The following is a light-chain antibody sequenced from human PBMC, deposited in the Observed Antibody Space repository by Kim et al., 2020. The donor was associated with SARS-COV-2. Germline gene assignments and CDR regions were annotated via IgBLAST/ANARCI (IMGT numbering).Light chain of an antibody. V-gene: IGKV1-5*01. J-gene: IGKJ1*01. CDR2: DAS. CDR3: QQYNSYSWT. Sequence: ASVGDRVTITCRSSQSISSWLAWYQQKPGKAPKLLVYDASTLESGVPSRFSGSGSGTEFTLTISSLQPDDFATYYCQQYNSYSWTFGQGTKVDIK. CDR1: QSISSW.